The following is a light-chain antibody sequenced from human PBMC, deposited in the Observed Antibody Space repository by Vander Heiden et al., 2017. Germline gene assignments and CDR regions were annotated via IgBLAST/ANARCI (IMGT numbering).Light chain of an antibody. J-gene: IGLJ1*01. V-gene: IGLV2-8*01. Sequence: QSALTQPPSASGSPGQSVTITCTGTSSDVGGYNYVPWYQQHPGKAPKLMVYEVSKRPSGVPDRFSGSKSGSTASLTVSGLQAEDEADYYCSSYAGSWNFGNVFGTGTKVTVL. CDR3: SSYAGSWNFGNV. CDR2: EVS. CDR1: SSDVGGYNY.